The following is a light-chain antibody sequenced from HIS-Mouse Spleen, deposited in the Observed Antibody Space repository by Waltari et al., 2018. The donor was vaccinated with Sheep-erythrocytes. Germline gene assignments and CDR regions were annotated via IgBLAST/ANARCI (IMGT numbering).Light chain of an antibody. Sequence: QSALTQPRSVSGSPGQSVTISCTGTSSDVGGYNYVSWYQQHPGKAPTLMLYDVSKRPSGVPDRFSGSNAGNTASLTISGLQAEDEADYYCCSYAGSYTFWVFGGGTKLTVL. CDR2: DVS. CDR3: CSYAGSYTFWV. J-gene: IGLJ3*02. CDR1: SSDVGGYNY. V-gene: IGLV2-11*01.